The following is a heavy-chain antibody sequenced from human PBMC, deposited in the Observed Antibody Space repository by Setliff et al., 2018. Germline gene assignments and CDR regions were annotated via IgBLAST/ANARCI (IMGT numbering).Heavy chain of an antibody. J-gene: IGHJ4*02. CDR1: GFTFSTYS. D-gene: IGHD3-10*01. CDR2: ISPSSSHI. V-gene: IGHV3-21*01. Sequence: PGGSLRLSCAASGFTFSTYSLIWVRQAPGTGLEWVSSISPSSSHIYYADSAEGRFTISRDNAKNSLYLHLNSLIAEDTAVYYCARAKGTTMATPYFDYWGQGTLVTVSS. CDR3: ARAKGTTMATPYFDY.